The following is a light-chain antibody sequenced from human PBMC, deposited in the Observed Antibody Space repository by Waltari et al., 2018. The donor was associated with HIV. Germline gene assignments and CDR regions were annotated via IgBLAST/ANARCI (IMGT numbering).Light chain of an antibody. CDR3: SSYTSTSTGV. CDR1: SRDVGGYNY. J-gene: IGLJ1*01. CDR2: EVS. V-gene: IGLV2-14*01. Sequence: QSALTQPASVSGSPGQSITISCTGTSRDVGGYNYVSWYQQHPGKAPKFMIYEVSNRPSGVSKRFSGSKSGNTASLTISGLQAEDEADYYCSSYTSTSTGVFGTGTKVTVL.